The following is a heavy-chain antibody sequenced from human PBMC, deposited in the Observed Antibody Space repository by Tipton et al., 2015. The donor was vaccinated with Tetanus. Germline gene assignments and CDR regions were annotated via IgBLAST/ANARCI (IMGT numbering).Heavy chain of an antibody. V-gene: IGHV3-23*01. CDR1: GFNFSNSA. J-gene: IGHJ1*01. D-gene: IGHD3-22*01. CDR2: VGRRGANT. CDR3: ASSSRGYYDSSGYYGYFQH. Sequence: GSLRLSCAVSGFNFSNSAMTWVRQAPGKGLEWVSAVGRRGANTYYADSVKGRFSISRDNSKNTLYLQMNSLRAEDTAIYYCASSSRGYYDSSGYYGYFQHWGQGTLVTVS.